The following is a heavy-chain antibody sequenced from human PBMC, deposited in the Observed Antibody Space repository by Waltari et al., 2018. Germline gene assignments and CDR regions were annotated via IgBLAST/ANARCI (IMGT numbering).Heavy chain of an antibody. CDR3: TIDHWSPPDVGY. Sequence: EEHLVESGGGLVEPGGSLRLSRAASGFTFSNVWMSWVRQAPGKGLAWIGGIRTGAEGGTTQYAAPVKDRFSISRRDSENMLFLQMAYLKTDDTAVYYCTIDHWSPPDVGYWGQGTPVTVSS. V-gene: IGHV3-15*05. D-gene: IGHD3-3*01. CDR1: GFTFSNVW. J-gene: IGHJ4*02. CDR2: IRTGAEGGTT.